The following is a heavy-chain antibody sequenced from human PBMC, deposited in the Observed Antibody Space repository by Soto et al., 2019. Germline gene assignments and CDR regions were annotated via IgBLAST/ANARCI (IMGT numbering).Heavy chain of an antibody. D-gene: IGHD3-22*01. CDR1: GGTFSSYA. CDR2: IIPIFGTA. V-gene: IGHV1-69*01. CDR3: ARDKVGYYDSSGYYRVSVPPDYYYGMDV. J-gene: IGHJ6*02. Sequence: QVQLVQSGSEVKKPGSSVKVSCKASGGTFSSYAISWVRQAPGQGLEWMGGIIPIFGTANYAQKFQGRVTMTAEESTSTAYMVLSSLRSEDTAVYYWARDKVGYYDSSGYYRVSVPPDYYYGMDVWGQGPTVTVSS.